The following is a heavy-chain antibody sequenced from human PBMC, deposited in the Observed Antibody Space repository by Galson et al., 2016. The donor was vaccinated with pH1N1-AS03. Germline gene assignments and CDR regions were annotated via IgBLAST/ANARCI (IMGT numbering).Heavy chain of an antibody. J-gene: IGHJ4*02. CDR2: IDWNSGTI. Sequence: SLRLSCAGSGFTFDAYAMHWVRQAPGKGLEWVSGIDWNSGTIGYTESVKGRFIISRDNAKNSLYLQMNSLRGGDTALYYCAKSPGYCSAGSCSDQGYFDYCGPGTLVTVSS. CDR1: GFTFDAYA. D-gene: IGHD2-15*01. CDR3: AKSPGYCSAGSCSDQGYFDY. V-gene: IGHV3-9*01.